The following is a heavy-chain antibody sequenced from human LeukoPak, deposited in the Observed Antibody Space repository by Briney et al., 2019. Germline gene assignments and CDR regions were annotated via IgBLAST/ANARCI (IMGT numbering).Heavy chain of an antibody. J-gene: IGHJ5*02. V-gene: IGHV1-2*02. D-gene: IGHD2-15*01. CDR1: GYTFTGYY. Sequence: GASVKVSCKASGYTFTGYYMHWVRQAPGQGPEWMGWINPNSGGTNYAQKFQGRVTMTRDTSISTAYMELSRLRSDDTAVYYCARDLWRVVVVAAWCGCDRWGQGTLVTVSS. CDR2: INPNSGGT. CDR3: ARDLWRVVVVAAWCGCDR.